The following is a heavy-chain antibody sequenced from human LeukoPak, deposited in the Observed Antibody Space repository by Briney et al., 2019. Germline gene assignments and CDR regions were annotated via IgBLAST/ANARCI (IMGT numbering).Heavy chain of an antibody. CDR3: VKDYYDSSGYYGDAFDI. V-gene: IGHV3-64D*09. D-gene: IGHD3-22*01. J-gene: IGHJ3*02. Sequence: HPGGSLRLSCSASGFTFSSYVMYWVRQAPGKGLEYVSTISSNGGSTYYADSVKGGFTISRDNSKNTLYLQMSSLRAEDTAVYYCVKDYYDSSGYYGDAFDIWGQGTMVTVSS. CDR2: ISSNGGST. CDR1: GFTFSSYV.